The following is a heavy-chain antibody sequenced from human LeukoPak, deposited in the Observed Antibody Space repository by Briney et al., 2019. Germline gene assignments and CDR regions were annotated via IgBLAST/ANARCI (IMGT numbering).Heavy chain of an antibody. D-gene: IGHD2-8*01. CDR2: IRYDGSNK. CDR1: GFTFSSYG. J-gene: IGHJ4*02. V-gene: IGHV3-30*02. Sequence: GGSLRLSCAASGFTFSSYGMHWVRQAPGKGLEWVAFIRYDGSNKYYADSVKGRFTISRDNSKNTLYLQMNSLSAEDTAVYYCAKSDGYCTNGVCYLSYWGQGTLVTVSS. CDR3: AKSDGYCTNGVCYLSY.